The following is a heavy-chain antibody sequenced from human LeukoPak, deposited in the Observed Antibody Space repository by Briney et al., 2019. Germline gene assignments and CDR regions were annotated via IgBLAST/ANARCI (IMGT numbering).Heavy chain of an antibody. CDR2: TTSNGDTT. D-gene: IGHD3-10*01. V-gene: IGHV3-64D*09. CDR1: GFSFSNYV. Sequence: GGSLRLSCSASGFSFSNYVMHWVRQAPGKGLEYVSATTSNGDTTYYTDSVKGRFTISRDNSKSTLSLQMTSLRPEDTAVYYCAKKGESLDYYYMDVWGQGTTVTVSS. CDR3: AKKGESLDYYYMDV. J-gene: IGHJ6*02.